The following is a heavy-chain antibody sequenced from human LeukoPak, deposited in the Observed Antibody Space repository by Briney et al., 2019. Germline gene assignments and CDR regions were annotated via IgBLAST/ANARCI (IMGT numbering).Heavy chain of an antibody. CDR3: ASQDTGFDY. Sequence: SETQSLTCTVSGGSISSSSYYWGWIRQPPGKGLEWVGSIYYSGSTYYNPSLKSRVTLSVDTSKNQFSLKLSSVTAADTAAYYCASQDTGFDYWGQGTLVTVSS. V-gene: IGHV4-39*01. CDR2: IYYSGST. D-gene: IGHD3-10*01. CDR1: GGSISSSSYY. J-gene: IGHJ4*02.